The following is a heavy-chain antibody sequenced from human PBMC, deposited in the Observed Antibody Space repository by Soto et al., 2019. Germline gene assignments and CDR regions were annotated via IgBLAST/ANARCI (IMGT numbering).Heavy chain of an antibody. CDR3: AKHRQFRSYYESAGHYDN. V-gene: IGHV3-23*01. CDR1: GFTFKNYD. Sequence: EVELLESGGGLVQPEGSLRLSCVASGFTFKNYDMRWIRQAPGKGLEWVSGISGSGGVTYYADSVKGRFTISRDNSKNTLYLQMNSLRAEDTAIYYCAKHRQFRSYYESAGHYDNWGQGTLVTVSS. J-gene: IGHJ4*02. D-gene: IGHD3-10*01. CDR2: ISGSGGVT.